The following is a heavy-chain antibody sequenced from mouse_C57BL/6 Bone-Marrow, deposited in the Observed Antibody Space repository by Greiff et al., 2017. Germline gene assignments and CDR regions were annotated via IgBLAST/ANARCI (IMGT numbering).Heavy chain of an antibody. CDR2: ISYDGSN. Sequence: EVKLQESGPGLVKPSQSLSLTCSVTGYSITSCYFWNWIRQFPGNKLEWMGYISYDGSNNYNSSLKNRISFTLDTSKNKFFLKLNSVTTEDAATYYCARDRELRLRGFWGTGTTLTVSS. CDR1: GYSITSCYF. V-gene: IGHV3-6*01. J-gene: IGHJ2*01. D-gene: IGHD3-2*02. CDR3: ARDRELRLRGF.